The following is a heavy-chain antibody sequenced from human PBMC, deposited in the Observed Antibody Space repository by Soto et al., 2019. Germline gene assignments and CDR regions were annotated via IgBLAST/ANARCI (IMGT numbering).Heavy chain of an antibody. Sequence: GGSLRLSCEASGFTFSDHYMDWVRQAPGKGLEWVGRTRNKPNSYTTEYAASVKGRITLSRDDSKNSLYLQMSSLKTDHTAGYYCARRGYCIYCSCDSHYYVMYFWGQRSTVIVSS. CDR1: GFTFSDHY. D-gene: IGHD2-15*01. V-gene: IGHV3-72*01. CDR3: ARRGYCIYCSCDSHYYVMYF. CDR2: TRNKPNSYTT. J-gene: IGHJ6*02.